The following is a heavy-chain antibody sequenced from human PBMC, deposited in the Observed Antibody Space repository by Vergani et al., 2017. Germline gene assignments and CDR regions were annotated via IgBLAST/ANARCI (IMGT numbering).Heavy chain of an antibody. CDR2: IKSKTDGGTT. CDR3: TRYYDFWSGYRFNYMDV. D-gene: IGHD3-3*01. Sequence: EVQLVESGGGLVKPGGSLRLSCAASGFTFSNAWMSWVRQAPGKGREWVGRIKSKTDGGTTDYAAPVKGRFTIPRDDSKNTLYLQMNSLKTEDTAVYYCTRYYDFWSGYRFNYMDVWGKGTTVTVSS. CDR1: GFTFSNAW. J-gene: IGHJ6*03. V-gene: IGHV3-15*01.